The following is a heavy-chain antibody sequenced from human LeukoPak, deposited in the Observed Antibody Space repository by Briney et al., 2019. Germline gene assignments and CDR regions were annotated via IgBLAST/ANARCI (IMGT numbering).Heavy chain of an antibody. J-gene: IGHJ6*03. CDR1: GFTFSSYG. Sequence: PGGSLRLSCTASGFTFSSYGMHWVLQAPGKVLEWVAFIRNDGSKKYYTGSGKGRFTISRDNSANTPYPQMNSLRAEGTGMYYCAKRGRLTMVRGVISGYYYYYYMDVWGKGTMVTISS. CDR3: AKRGRLTMVRGVISGYYYYYYMDV. D-gene: IGHD3-10*01. CDR2: IRNDGSKK. V-gene: IGHV3-30*02.